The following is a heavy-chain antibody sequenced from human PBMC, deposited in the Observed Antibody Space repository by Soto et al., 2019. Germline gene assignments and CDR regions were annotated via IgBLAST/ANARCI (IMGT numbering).Heavy chain of an antibody. CDR2: ISAYNGNT. D-gene: IGHD1-26*01. CDR1: GYTFTSYG. Sequence: GSVKVSCKASGYTFTSYGISWVRQAPGQGLEWMGWISAYNGNTNYAQKLQGRVTMTTDTSTSTAYMELRSLRSDDTAVYYCARDWGGYSGSYCDYWGQGTLVTVSS. V-gene: IGHV1-18*01. J-gene: IGHJ4*02. CDR3: ARDWGGYSGSYCDY.